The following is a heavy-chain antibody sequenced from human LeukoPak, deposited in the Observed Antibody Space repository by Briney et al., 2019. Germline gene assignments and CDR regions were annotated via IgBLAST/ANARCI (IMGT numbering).Heavy chain of an antibody. V-gene: IGHV3-23*01. CDR1: GFTFSSYA. CDR2: ISGSGGST. D-gene: IGHD1-26*01. J-gene: IGHJ4*02. CDR3: AKAEWELLLLNY. Sequence: GGSLRLSCAASGFTFSSYAMSWVRQAPGKWLEWVSAISGSGGSTYYADSVKGRFTISRDNSKNTLYLQMHSLRAEDTDVYYCAKAEWELLLLNYWGQGTLVTVSS.